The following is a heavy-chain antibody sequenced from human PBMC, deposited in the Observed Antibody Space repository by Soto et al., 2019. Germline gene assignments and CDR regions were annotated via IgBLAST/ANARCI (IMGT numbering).Heavy chain of an antibody. Sequence: SLRLSCAASGFTFSSYAMSWVRQAPGKGLEWVSAISGSGGSTYYADSVKGRFTISRDNSKNTLYLQMNSLRAEDTAVYYCAKDNLIAAAVSYWFDPWGQGTQVTVSS. CDR3: AKDNLIAAAVSYWFDP. V-gene: IGHV3-23*01. CDR2: ISGSGGST. J-gene: IGHJ5*02. CDR1: GFTFSSYA. D-gene: IGHD6-13*01.